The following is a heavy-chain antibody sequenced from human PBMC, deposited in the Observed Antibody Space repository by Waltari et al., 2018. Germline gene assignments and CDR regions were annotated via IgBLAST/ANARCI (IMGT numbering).Heavy chain of an antibody. CDR1: GYSISSGYY. Sequence: QVQLQESGPGLVKPSETLSLTCAVSGYSISSGYYWGWIRQPPGQGLEWIGSIYHSGSTYYNPSLKSRVTISVDTSKNQFSLKLSSVTAADTAVYYCARDAGVMVRGVNFYYYYYGMDVWGQGTTVTVSS. V-gene: IGHV4-38-2*02. CDR3: ARDAGVMVRGVNFYYYYYGMDV. CDR2: IYHSGST. J-gene: IGHJ6*02. D-gene: IGHD3-10*01.